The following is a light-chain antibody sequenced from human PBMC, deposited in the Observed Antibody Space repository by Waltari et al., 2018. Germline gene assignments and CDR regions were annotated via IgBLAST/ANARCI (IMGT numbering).Light chain of an antibody. V-gene: IGLV2-11*01. J-gene: IGLJ3*02. CDR3: CSYIGTHTNWV. CDR2: DVN. Sequence: QPALTPPRPVSGSPGQSVTIPCTGISSSVGAPNFASWHQQHPGEAPKLMIYDVNKRPSGVPDRLSGSKAGNTASLTISGLQAEVEANYYCCSYIGTHTNWVFGGGTKLTVL. CDR1: SSSVGAPNF.